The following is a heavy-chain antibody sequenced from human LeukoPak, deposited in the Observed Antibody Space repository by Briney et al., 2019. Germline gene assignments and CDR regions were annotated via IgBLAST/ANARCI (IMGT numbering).Heavy chain of an antibody. D-gene: IGHD3-16*02. CDR1: GGSISRYY. Sequence: SGTLSLTCTVSGGSISRYYWSWIRQPPGKGLEWIGYIYYSGSTNYNPSPKSRVTISVDTTKNQFSLKLSSVTAADTAVYYCARDLARIMITFGGVIVPTGFDYWGQGTLVTVSS. J-gene: IGHJ4*02. CDR2: IYYSGST. V-gene: IGHV4-59*01. CDR3: ARDLARIMITFGGVIVPTGFDY.